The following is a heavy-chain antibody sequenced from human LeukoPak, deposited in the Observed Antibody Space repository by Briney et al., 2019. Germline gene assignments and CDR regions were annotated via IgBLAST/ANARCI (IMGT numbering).Heavy chain of an antibody. CDR1: GFTLSSYG. CDR3: ARERQGYYDYVWGSYRHLYYFDY. V-gene: IGHV3-33*01. J-gene: IGHJ4*02. Sequence: GGSLRLSCAASGFTLSSYGMHWVRQAPGKGLEWVAVIWYDGSNKYYADSVKGRFTISRDNSKNTLYLQMNSLRAEDTAVYYCARERQGYYDYVWGSYRHLYYFDYWGQGTLVTVSS. D-gene: IGHD3-16*02. CDR2: IWYDGSNK.